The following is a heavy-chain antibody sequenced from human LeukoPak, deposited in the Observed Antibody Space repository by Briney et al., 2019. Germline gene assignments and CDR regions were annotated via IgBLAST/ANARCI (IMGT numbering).Heavy chain of an antibody. V-gene: IGHV3-11*04. Sequence: GGSLRLSCAASGFTFSDYYMSWIRQAPGKGLEWVSYISSSGSTIYYADSVKGRFTISRDNAKNSLYLQMNSLRAEDTAVYYCARVIVLMVYAPLDAFDIWGQGTMVTVSS. CDR2: ISSSGSTI. D-gene: IGHD2-8*01. J-gene: IGHJ3*02. CDR3: ARVIVLMVYAPLDAFDI. CDR1: GFTFSDYY.